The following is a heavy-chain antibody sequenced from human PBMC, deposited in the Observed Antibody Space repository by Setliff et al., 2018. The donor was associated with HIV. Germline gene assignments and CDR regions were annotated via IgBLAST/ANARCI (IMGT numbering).Heavy chain of an antibody. V-gene: IGHV4-39*07. Sequence: SETLSLTCTVSGASISSSGYYWGWIRQPPGKGLEWIGTIYYSGSTYYNPSLKSRVTISVDTSKNQFSLKLSSVTAADTAVYYCASQQDIPPAMVPFDIWGQGTMVTVSS. D-gene: IGHD2-2*01. CDR2: IYYSGST. CDR3: ASQQDIPPAMVPFDI. J-gene: IGHJ3*02. CDR1: GASISSSGYY.